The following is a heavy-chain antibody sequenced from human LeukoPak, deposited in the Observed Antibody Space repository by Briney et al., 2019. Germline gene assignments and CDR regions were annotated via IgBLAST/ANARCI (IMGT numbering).Heavy chain of an antibody. J-gene: IGHJ5*02. V-gene: IGHV4-59*01. Sequence: PSETLPLTCTVSGGSISSYYWSWIRQPPGKGLEWIGYIYYSGSTNYNPSLKSRVTISVDTSKNQFSLKLSSVTAADTAVYYCARDREAAAGNGWFDPWGQGTLVTVSS. CDR2: IYYSGST. CDR3: ARDREAAAGNGWFDP. D-gene: IGHD6-13*01. CDR1: GGSISSYY.